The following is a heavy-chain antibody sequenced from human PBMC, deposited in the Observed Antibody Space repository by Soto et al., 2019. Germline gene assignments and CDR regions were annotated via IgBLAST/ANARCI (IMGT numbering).Heavy chain of an antibody. CDR3: SSMSAVIAAAGPLGMDG. CDR1: GFTCSSYS. Sequence: EVQLVESGGGLVKPGGSLRLSCAASGFTCSSYSMNWVRQAPGKGLEWVSSMSSSSSYIYYSDSVKGRFTISRDNAKNSLYRQMNSLRAEDTAVYDCSSMSAVIAAAGPLGMDGWGQGTTVTVSS. V-gene: IGHV3-21*01. CDR2: MSSSSSYI. J-gene: IGHJ6*02. D-gene: IGHD6-13*01.